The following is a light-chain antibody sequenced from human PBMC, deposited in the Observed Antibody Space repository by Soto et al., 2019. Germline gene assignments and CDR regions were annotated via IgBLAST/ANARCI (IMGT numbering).Light chain of an antibody. V-gene: IGKV1-5*01. CDR1: HSIDTS. CDR2: DAS. J-gene: IGKJ2*01. Sequence: DIQMTQSPSALSASLGDRVTITCRASHSIDTSLAWYQQRPGKAPNLLIFDASSLASGVPSRFSGGGSGTEFSLTISNLQPDVSGTYYCHQYKSYTPYTIGQGTKVEIK. CDR3: HQYKSYTPYT.